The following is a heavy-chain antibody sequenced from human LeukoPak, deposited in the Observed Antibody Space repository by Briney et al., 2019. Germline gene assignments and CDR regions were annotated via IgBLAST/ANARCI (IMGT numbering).Heavy chain of an antibody. CDR3: ASPGELLPDSYYFDY. CDR1: GGTFSSYA. Sequence: ASVKVSCKASGGTFSSYAISWVRQAPGQGLEWMGGIIPIFGTANYAQKFQGRVTITTDESTSTAHMELSSLRSEDTAVYYCASPGELLPDSYYFDYWGQGTLVTVSS. CDR2: IIPIFGTA. V-gene: IGHV1-69*05. D-gene: IGHD3-10*01. J-gene: IGHJ4*02.